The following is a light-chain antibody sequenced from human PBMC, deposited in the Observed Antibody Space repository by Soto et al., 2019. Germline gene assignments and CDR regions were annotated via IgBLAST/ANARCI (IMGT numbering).Light chain of an antibody. CDR1: QSVSSN. CDR3: QQRSIWPWT. Sequence: EIVMTQSPATLSVSPGERATLSCRASQSVSSNLAWYQQKPGQAPRLLIYDTSSRATGVPARFSGSGSGTDFTLTISSLEPEDFAVYYCQQRSIWPWTFGQGTKVDI. CDR2: DTS. J-gene: IGKJ1*01. V-gene: IGKV3-11*01.